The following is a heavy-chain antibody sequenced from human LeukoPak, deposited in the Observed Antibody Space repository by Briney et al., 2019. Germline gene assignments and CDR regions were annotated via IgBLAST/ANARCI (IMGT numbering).Heavy chain of an antibody. CDR3: VKDQSKVFGYFDL. V-gene: IGHV3-21*01. CDR2: ISSSSSYI. J-gene: IGHJ2*01. CDR1: GFTFSSYS. Sequence: GGSLRLSRAASGFTFSSYSMNWVRQAPGKGLEWVSSISSSSSYIYYADSVKGRFTISRDNAKNSLYLQMNSLRTEDTALYYCVKDQSKVFGYFDLWGRGTLVTVSS.